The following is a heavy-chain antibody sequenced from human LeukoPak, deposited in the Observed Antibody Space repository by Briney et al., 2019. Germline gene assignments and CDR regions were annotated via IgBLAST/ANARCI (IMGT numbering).Heavy chain of an antibody. D-gene: IGHD3-22*01. CDR3: ARAWDSSGYRGAFHI. J-gene: IGHJ3*02. V-gene: IGHV4-61*01. CDR2: ISYTGST. CDR1: GGSVSSGSYY. Sequence: PSETLSLTCTVSGGSVSSGSYYWNWIRQPPGKGLEWIGYISYTGSTNYNPSLKSRVTISVETSKKQISLKLSSETAADTAVYYCARAWDSSGYRGAFHIWGQGTMVTVSS.